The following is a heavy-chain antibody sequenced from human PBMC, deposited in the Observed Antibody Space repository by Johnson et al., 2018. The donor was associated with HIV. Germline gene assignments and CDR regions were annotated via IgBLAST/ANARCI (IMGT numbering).Heavy chain of an antibody. CDR1: GFTFSRYS. CDR2: IRYDGSNK. J-gene: IGHJ3*02. V-gene: IGHV3-33*08. D-gene: IGHD5-24*01. Sequence: QVQLVESGGGVVQPGRSLRLTCAASGFTFSRYSMHWVRQAPGKGLEWVAVIRYDGSNKYYADSVKGRFTISRDNTNNTLLLQMNSLRADDTAVYYCARDGPWLQSQRDAFDIWGQGTMVTVSS. CDR3: ARDGPWLQSQRDAFDI.